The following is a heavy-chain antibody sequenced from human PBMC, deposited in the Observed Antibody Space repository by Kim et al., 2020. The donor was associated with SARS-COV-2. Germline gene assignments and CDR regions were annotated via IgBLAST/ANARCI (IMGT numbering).Heavy chain of an antibody. D-gene: IGHD2-15*01. V-gene: IGHV6-1*01. Sequence: SQTLSLTCAISGDSVSSNSAAWNWIRQSPSRGLEWLGRTYYRSKWYKDYAVSVKSRITINPDTSKNQFSLQLNSVTPEDTAVYYCAREITATEGAYYYYYGMDVWGQGTTVTVSS. CDR2: TYYRSKWYK. J-gene: IGHJ6*02. CDR1: GDSVSSNSAA. CDR3: AREITATEGAYYYYYGMDV.